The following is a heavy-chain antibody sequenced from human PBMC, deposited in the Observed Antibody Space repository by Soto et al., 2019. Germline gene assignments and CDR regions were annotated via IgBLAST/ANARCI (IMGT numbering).Heavy chain of an antibody. CDR2: ISYDGSNK. CDR3: AKTRGAMIYAISLYGMAV. J-gene: IGHJ6*02. CDR1: GFTFSSYG. V-gene: IGHV3-30*18. Sequence: GGSLRLSCAASGFTFSSYGMHWVRQAPGKGLEWVAVISYDGSNKYYADSVKGRFTISRDNSKSTLYLQINSLRAEDTAVYYCAKTRGAMIYAISLYGMAVWGQGTSVTVSS. D-gene: IGHD2-8*01.